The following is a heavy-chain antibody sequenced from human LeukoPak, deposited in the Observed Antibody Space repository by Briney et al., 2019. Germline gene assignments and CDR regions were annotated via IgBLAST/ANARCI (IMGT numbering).Heavy chain of an antibody. D-gene: IGHD3-22*01. Sequence: SGTLSLTCAVSGGSVSSSNWWSWVRQSPGKGLEWIGEIYHSGSTNYNPSLKSRVTISVDKSKNQFSLKLSSVTAADTAVYYCARRSYYYDSSGYSYYFDYWGQGTLVTVSS. J-gene: IGHJ4*02. V-gene: IGHV4-4*02. CDR2: IYHSGST. CDR1: GGSVSSSNW. CDR3: ARRSYYYDSSGYSYYFDY.